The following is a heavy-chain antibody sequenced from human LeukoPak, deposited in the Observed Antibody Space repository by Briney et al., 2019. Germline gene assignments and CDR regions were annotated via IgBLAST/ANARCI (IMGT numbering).Heavy chain of an antibody. Sequence: ASVKVSCKASGYTFTSYDINWVRQATGQGLEWMGWMNPNSGNTGYAQKFQGRATITRNTSISTAYMELSSLRSEDTAVYYCARAHTGYCSGGSCYSSRLYYYYYMDVWGKGTTVTVSS. J-gene: IGHJ6*03. D-gene: IGHD2-15*01. CDR2: MNPNSGNT. CDR1: GYTFTSYD. CDR3: ARAHTGYCSGGSCYSSRLYYYYYMDV. V-gene: IGHV1-8*03.